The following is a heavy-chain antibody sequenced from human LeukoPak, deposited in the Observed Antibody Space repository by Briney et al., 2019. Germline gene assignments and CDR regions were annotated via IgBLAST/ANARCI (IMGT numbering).Heavy chain of an antibody. CDR3: ARDRGSYCSGGTCSAPHIDY. D-gene: IGHD2-15*01. J-gene: IGHJ4*02. V-gene: IGHV1-18*01. Sequence: GASVKVSCKASGYTFTSHGLSWVRQAPGQGLEWMGRISPYNGDTKYAQKIQDRVTMTTDTTTGTAYVELRSLRSDDTAVYYCARDRGSYCSGGTCSAPHIDYWGQGTLVTVPS. CDR1: GYTFTSHG. CDR2: ISPYNGDT.